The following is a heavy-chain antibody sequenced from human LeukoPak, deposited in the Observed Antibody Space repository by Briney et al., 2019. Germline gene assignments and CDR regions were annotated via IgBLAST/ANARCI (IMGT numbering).Heavy chain of an antibody. J-gene: IGHJ3*01. Sequence: PGGSLRLSCAASGFTFDDYGTSWVRQAPGKGLEWVSGINWNGRSIGYADSVKGRFTVSRDNAKSSLYLQMNSLRAEDTALYYCARAYGKWNDVYFYAFDLWGQGTMVTVSS. CDR2: INWNGRSI. CDR1: GFTFDDYG. D-gene: IGHD1-20*01. V-gene: IGHV3-20*04. CDR3: ARAYGKWNDVYFYAFDL.